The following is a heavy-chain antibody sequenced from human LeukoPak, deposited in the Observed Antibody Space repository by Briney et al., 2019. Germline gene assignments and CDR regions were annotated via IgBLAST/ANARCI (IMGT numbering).Heavy chain of an antibody. CDR1: GASITNNNYY. CDR3: ARPSRYGSSLDY. CDR2: IYYSGST. J-gene: IGHJ4*02. D-gene: IGHD5-18*01. Sequence: SETLSLTCTVFGASITNNNYYWGWIRQPPGKGLEWIGSIYYSGSTYYNPSLESRVTISVDTSRNQFSLKLSSVTATDTAVYYCARPSRYGSSLDYWGQGTLVTVSS. V-gene: IGHV4-39*01.